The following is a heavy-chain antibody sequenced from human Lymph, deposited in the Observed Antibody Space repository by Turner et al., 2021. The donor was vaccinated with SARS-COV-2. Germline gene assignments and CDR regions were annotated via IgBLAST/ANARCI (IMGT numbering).Heavy chain of an antibody. CDR2: SSGDGGGT. CDR1: GFSFDAYA. D-gene: IGHD2-15*01. CDR3: AKDPGYCSGDSCYSRTYFDF. V-gene: IGHV3-43*02. J-gene: IGHJ4*02. Sequence: DVQLVESGGGVVQPGGSLSPLCAASGFSFDAYAMHWVRQAPGKGLEWVALSSGDGGGTYYADSVKGRFAISRDNSKNSLSLQMNSLRAEDTALYYCAKDPGYCSGDSCYSRTYFDFWGQGTLVTVSA.